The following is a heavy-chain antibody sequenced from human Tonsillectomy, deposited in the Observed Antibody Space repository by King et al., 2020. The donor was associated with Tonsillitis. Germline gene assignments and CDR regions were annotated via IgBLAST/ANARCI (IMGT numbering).Heavy chain of an antibody. CDR2: ISGSGSST. J-gene: IGHJ5*02. V-gene: IGHV3-23*04. CDR3: AKERQEYFDP. D-gene: IGHD6-6*01. Sequence: VQLVESGGGLVQPGGSLRLSCAASGFTFRSHAMSWVRRAPGKGHEWVSSISGSGSSTYYADSVKGRFTISRDNSKTTLYLQMNRMRAEDTAVYYCAKERQEYFDPWGQGTLVTVSS. CDR1: GFTFRSHA.